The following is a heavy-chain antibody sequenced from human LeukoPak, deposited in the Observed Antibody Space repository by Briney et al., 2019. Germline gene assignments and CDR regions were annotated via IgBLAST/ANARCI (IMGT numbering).Heavy chain of an antibody. D-gene: IGHD1-14*01. CDR1: GYTFTSYD. CDR2: INPSGGST. J-gene: IGHJ5*02. Sequence: ASVKVSCKASGYTFTSYDINWVRQATGQGLEWMGIINPSGGSTSYAQKFQGRVTMTRDTSTSTVYMELSSLRSEDTAVYYCARGNGKPIQRLDPWGQGTLVTVSS. V-gene: IGHV1-46*03. CDR3: ARGNGKPIQRLDP.